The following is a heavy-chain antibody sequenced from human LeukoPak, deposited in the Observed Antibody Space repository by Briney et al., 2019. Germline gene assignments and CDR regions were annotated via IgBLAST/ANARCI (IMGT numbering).Heavy chain of an antibody. CDR2: IYHSGST. Sequence: SETLPLTCTVSGYSISSGYYWGWIRQPPGRGLEWIGSIYHSGSTYYNPSLKSRVTISVDTSRNQFSLKLSSVTAADTAVYYCARGPGIAAAYDYWGQGTLVTVSS. D-gene: IGHD6-13*01. V-gene: IGHV4-38-2*02. CDR3: ARGPGIAAAYDY. CDR1: GYSISSGYY. J-gene: IGHJ4*02.